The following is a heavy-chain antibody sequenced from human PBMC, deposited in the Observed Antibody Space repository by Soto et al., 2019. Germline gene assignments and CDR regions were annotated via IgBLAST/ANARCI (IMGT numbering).Heavy chain of an antibody. CDR3: ARDAGELPVVTVGVFVF. V-gene: IGHV3-23*01. Sequence: VGSLRLSCAASGFTFSNYAMSWVRQAPGKGLEWVSAFSGSGDSTFYADSVKGRFTVSRDNSKKTLYLQLNSLRDEDTAVYYCARDAGELPVVTVGVFVFWGRGTLVTVS. CDR1: GFTFSNYA. J-gene: IGHJ4*02. D-gene: IGHD3-22*01. CDR2: FSGSGDST.